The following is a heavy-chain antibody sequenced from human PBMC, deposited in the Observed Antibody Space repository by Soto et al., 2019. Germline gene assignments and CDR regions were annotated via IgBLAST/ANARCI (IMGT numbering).Heavy chain of an antibody. CDR3: ASGGLVVWVH. J-gene: IGHJ4*02. CDR1: GFPFSSYD. V-gene: IGHV3-48*03. D-gene: IGHD3-22*01. CDR2: ISSSGSNI. Sequence: EVQLVESGGGLVQPGASLRLSCAVSGFPFSSYDMVWVRQAPGKGLEWVSSISSSGSNIEYADSVKGRFTISRDNAGNSLHLQMDSLRDDDTAVYYCASGGLVVWVHWGQGTLVTVSS.